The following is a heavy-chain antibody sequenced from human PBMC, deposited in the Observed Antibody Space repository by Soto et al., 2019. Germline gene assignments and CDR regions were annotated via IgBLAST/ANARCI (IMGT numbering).Heavy chain of an antibody. CDR3: ARVSYSSYYRYYYYGMDV. CDR2: IYHSGST. D-gene: IGHD6-6*01. V-gene: IGHV4-30-2*01. J-gene: IGHJ6*02. Sequence: SETLSLTCAVSGGSISSGGYSWSWIRQPPGKGLEWIGYIYHSGSTYYNPSLKSRVTISVDRSKNQFSLKLSSVSAADTAVYYCARVSYSSYYRYYYYGMDVWGQGTTVTVSS. CDR1: GGSISSGGYS.